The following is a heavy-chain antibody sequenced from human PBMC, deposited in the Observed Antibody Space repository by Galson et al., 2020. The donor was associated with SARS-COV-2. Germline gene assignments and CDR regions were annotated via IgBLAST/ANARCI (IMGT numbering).Heavy chain of an antibody. J-gene: IGHJ4*02. Sequence: GGSLTLSCAASGFTFSNACMSWVRQPPRKGLEWVGRVKSKTDGGTTDYAAPVKGRSIISSDDSNNTLYLQMDSMKTEDAAVYYCTWTTVTLQWDFWGQGTQVTVSS. CDR2: VKSKTDGGTT. V-gene: IGHV3-15*01. CDR1: GFTFSNAC. D-gene: IGHD4-17*01. CDR3: TWTTVTLQWDF.